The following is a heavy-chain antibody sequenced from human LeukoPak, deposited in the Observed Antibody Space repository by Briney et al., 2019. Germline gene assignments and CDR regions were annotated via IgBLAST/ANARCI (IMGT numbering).Heavy chain of an antibody. Sequence: AGSLRLSCAGSEFTSSSPGMTWVRQAPGKGLEWVSSITGNGVTAYYADSVRGRFTVSTDSSKSTLYLQMNSLRAEDTAIYYCAKSPGYWTHDYWGQGILVTVSS. J-gene: IGHJ4*02. CDR1: EFTSSSPG. CDR2: ITGNGVTA. D-gene: IGHD1-1*01. CDR3: AKSPGYWTHDY. V-gene: IGHV3-23*01.